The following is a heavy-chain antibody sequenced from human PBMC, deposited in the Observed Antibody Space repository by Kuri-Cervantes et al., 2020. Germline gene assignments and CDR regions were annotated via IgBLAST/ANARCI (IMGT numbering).Heavy chain of an antibody. CDR1: GYSISSGYY. CDR3: ARGDPSVAGYFDY. D-gene: IGHD6-19*01. V-gene: IGHV4-38-2*01. Sequence: SETLSLTCAVSGYSISSGYYWGWIRQPPGKGLEWIGSIYHSGSTYYNPSLKSRVTISVDTSKNQFSLKLSSVTAADTAMYYCARGDPSVAGYFDYWGQGTLVTVSS. J-gene: IGHJ4*02. CDR2: IYHSGST.